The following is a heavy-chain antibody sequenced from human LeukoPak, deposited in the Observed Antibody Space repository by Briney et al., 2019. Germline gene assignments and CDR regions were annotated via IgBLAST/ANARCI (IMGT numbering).Heavy chain of an antibody. CDR2: ISWNSGSI. Sequence: GRSLRLSCAASGFTFDDYAMHWVRQAPGKGLEWVSGISWNSGSIGYADSVKGRFTISRDNAKNSLYLQMNSLRAEDTALYYCAKGCGYSSLVPIDYWGQGTLVTVSS. V-gene: IGHV3-9*01. CDR3: AKGCGYSSLVPIDY. J-gene: IGHJ4*02. CDR1: GFTFDDYA. D-gene: IGHD5-18*01.